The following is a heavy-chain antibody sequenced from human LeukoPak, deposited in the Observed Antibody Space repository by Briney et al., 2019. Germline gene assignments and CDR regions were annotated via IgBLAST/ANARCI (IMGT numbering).Heavy chain of an antibody. CDR1: GYTFTSYD. D-gene: IGHD3-10*01. CDR3: ERGRLLCFEELFGWFDP. J-gene: IGHJ5*02. CDR2: MNLNSGNT. V-gene: IGHV1-8*01. Sequence: GASVKVSCKASGYTFTSYDINWVRQATGQGLEWMGWMNLNSGNTGYAQKFQGRVTMTRNTSISTAYMELSSLRSEDTAVYYCERGRLLCFEELFGWFDPWGQGNLVTVSS.